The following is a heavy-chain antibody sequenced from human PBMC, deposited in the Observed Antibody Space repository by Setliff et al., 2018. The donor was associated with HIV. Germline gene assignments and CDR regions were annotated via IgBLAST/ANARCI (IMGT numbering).Heavy chain of an antibody. CDR2: IYHTGAT. Sequence: SETLSLTCPVSGGSISSDDHYWSWIRQPPGKGLEWIGYIYHTGATYYKSSLESRLTISVDTSKNQFSLKLNSVTAADTAVYFCARVSISASVYFDYWGQGSQVTVSS. V-gene: IGHV4-30-4*01. D-gene: IGHD6-25*01. CDR1: GGSISSDDHY. CDR3: ARVSISASVYFDY. J-gene: IGHJ4*02.